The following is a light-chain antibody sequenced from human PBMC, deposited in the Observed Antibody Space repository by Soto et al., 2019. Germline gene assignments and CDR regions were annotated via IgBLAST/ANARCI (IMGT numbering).Light chain of an antibody. CDR2: GAS. V-gene: IGKV3-20*01. Sequence: EIVLTQSAGTLSLSPGERATLSCRASQSVSSGYLAWYQQKPGQAPRLLIYGASTRATGIPDRFSGSGSGTDFTLTISRLEPVDFAVYYCQQYGSSPRTFGGGTKVEIK. J-gene: IGKJ4*01. CDR3: QQYGSSPRT. CDR1: QSVSSGY.